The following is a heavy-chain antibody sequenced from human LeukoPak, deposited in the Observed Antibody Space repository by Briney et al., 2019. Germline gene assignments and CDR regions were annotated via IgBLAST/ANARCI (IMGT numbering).Heavy chain of an antibody. Sequence: PGGSLRLSCAASGFTFSSYGMHWVRQAPGKGLEGVAVISYDGSNKYYADSVKGRFTNSRDNSKNTLYLQMNSLRAEDTAVYYCARVRLPIVVVSDAFDIWGQGTMVTVSS. D-gene: IGHD3-22*01. CDR3: ARVRLPIVVVSDAFDI. J-gene: IGHJ3*02. CDR1: GFTFSSYG. CDR2: ISYDGSNK. V-gene: IGHV3-30*03.